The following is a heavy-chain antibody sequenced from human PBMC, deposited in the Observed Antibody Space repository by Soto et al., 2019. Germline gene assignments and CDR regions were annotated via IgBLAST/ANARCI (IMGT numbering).Heavy chain of an antibody. J-gene: IGHJ6*02. CDR3: AKLDGGDYYYAMDV. Sequence: ESGGGLVQPGGSLRLSCAASGFTFRSYAMSWARQAPGKGLEWVSAISGSGGSTYYADSVKGRFTISRDNSKNTLYVQMNSLRAEDTAVYYCAKLDGGDYYYAMDVWGQGTTVTVSS. V-gene: IGHV3-23*01. D-gene: IGHD3-10*01. CDR1: GFTFRSYA. CDR2: ISGSGGST.